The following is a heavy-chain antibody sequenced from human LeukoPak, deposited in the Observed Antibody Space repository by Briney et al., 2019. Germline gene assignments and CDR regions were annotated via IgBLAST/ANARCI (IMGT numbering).Heavy chain of an antibody. D-gene: IGHD3-10*01. CDR3: ARLEADYGSGSYYT. CDR2: IYPGDSDT. Sequence: GESLKISCKGSGYSFTSYWIGWVREIPGKGLEWMGIIYPGDSDTRYSPSFQGQVTISADKSISTAYLQWSSLKASDTAMYYCARLEADYGSGSYYTWGQGTLVTVSS. J-gene: IGHJ5*02. V-gene: IGHV5-51*01. CDR1: GYSFTSYW.